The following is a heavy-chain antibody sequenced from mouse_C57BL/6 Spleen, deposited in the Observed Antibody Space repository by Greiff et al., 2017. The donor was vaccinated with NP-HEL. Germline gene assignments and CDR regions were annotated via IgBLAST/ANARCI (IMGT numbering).Heavy chain of an antibody. V-gene: IGHV1-18*01. J-gene: IGHJ1*03. CDR1: GYTFTDYN. CDR3: ARGDYYGSSYVGWYFDV. Sequence: EVQLQQSGPELVKPGASVKIPCKASGYTFTDYNMDWVKQSHGKSLEWIGDINPNNGGTIYNQKFKGKATLTVDKSSSTAYMELRSLTYEDNAVYYCARGDYYGSSYVGWYFDVWGTGTTVTVSS. D-gene: IGHD1-1*01. CDR2: INPNNGGT.